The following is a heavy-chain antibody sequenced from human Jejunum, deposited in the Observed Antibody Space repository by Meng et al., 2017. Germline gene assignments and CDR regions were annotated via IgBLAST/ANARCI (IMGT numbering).Heavy chain of an antibody. J-gene: IGHJ2*01. CDR3: ARADYVRYFDL. CDR2: VYHSGST. D-gene: IGHD3-10*02. V-gene: IGHV4-4*02. CDR1: GGSIESNNW. Sequence: QVRLQESGPGLVKPSQALSSTCPDSGGSIESNNWWTWIRQPPGQGLEWIGEVYHSGSTHYNPSLQSRVTISIDNSKNRFSLSLNSVTAADTAIYYCARADYVRYFDLWGRGTLVTVSS.